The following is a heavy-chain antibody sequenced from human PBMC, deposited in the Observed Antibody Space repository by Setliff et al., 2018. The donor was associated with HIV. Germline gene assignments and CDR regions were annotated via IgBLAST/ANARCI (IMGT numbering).Heavy chain of an antibody. CDR2: IYYSGST. CDR1: GGSVSSGSYY. V-gene: IGHV4-61*01. CDR3: ARRNSGWYDAFDY. J-gene: IGHJ4*02. Sequence: PSETLSLTCTVSGGSVSSGSYYWSWIRQPPGKGLEWIGYIYYSGSTKHNPSLKSRVTISLDTSKNQFSLKLSSVTAADTAVYHCARRNSGWYDAFDYWGQGTLVTVSS. D-gene: IGHD6-19*01.